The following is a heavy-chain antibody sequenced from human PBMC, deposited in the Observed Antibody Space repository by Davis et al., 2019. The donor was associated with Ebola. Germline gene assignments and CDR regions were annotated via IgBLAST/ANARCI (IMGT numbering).Heavy chain of an antibody. CDR3: ARGLWGVLSAMVEGRYYGMDV. CDR2: IYYSGST. CDR1: GGSISSSSYY. Sequence: MPSETLSLTCTVSGGSISSSSYYWGWIRQPPGKGLEWIGSIYYSGSTYYNPSLKSRVTISVDTSKNPFSLKLSSVTAADTAVYYCARGLWGVLSAMVEGRYYGMDVWGQGTTVTVSS. J-gene: IGHJ6*02. V-gene: IGHV4-39*01. D-gene: IGHD5-18*01.